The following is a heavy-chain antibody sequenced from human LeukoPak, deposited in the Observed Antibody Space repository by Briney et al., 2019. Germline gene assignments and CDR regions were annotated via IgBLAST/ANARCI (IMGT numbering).Heavy chain of an antibody. V-gene: IGHV1-8*01. J-gene: IGHJ4*02. CDR1: GYTFTSYD. CDR2: MNPNGGNT. Sequence: ASVKVSCKASGYTFTSYDINWVRQATGQGLEWMGWMNPNGGNTGYAQKFQGRVTMTRNTSISTAYMELSSMRSEDTAVYYCARGGDIVVVPAADFDYWGQGTLVTVSS. CDR3: ARGGDIVVVPAADFDY. D-gene: IGHD2-2*01.